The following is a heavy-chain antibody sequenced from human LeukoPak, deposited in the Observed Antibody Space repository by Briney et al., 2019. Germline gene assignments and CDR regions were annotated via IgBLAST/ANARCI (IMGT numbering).Heavy chain of an antibody. CDR2: INWRGGST. V-gene: IGHV3-20*04. D-gene: IGHD2-2*01. CDR1: GFAFDEHG. J-gene: IGHJ4*02. Sequence: GGSLRLSCTAPGFAFDEHGIRWVRQVPGKVLEWVPGINWRGGSTGYAAPLRGRFTISRDNTKNSLYLQMDSLRAEDTALYYCARAPITSPFYFDYWGQGTLVTVSS. CDR3: ARAPITSPFYFDY.